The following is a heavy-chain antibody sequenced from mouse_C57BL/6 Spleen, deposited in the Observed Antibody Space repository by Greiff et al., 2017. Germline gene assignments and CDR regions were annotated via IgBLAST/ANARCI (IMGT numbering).Heavy chain of an antibody. V-gene: IGHV5-15*01. Sequence: EVQLVASGGGLVQPGGSLKLSCAASGFTFSDYGMAWVRQAPRKGPEWVAFISNLAYSIYYADTVTGRFTISRENAKNTLYLEMSSLRAEYTAMYYCARSLLRHWYFDVWGTGTTVTVSS. D-gene: IGHD3-2*02. CDR2: ISNLAYSI. J-gene: IGHJ1*03. CDR3: ARSLLRHWYFDV. CDR1: GFTFSDYG.